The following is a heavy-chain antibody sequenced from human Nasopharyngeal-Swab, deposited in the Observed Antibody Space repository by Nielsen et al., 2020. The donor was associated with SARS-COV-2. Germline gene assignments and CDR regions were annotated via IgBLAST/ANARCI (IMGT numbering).Heavy chain of an antibody. CDR2: INPNSGGT. J-gene: IGHJ4*02. D-gene: IGHD3-22*01. CDR3: ARQSDSSGYYHPFDY. CDR1: LYTFTRYY. V-gene: IGHV1-2*04. Sequence: ASVKVSCKSSLYTFTRYYMHWVLQAPGQGLEWMGWINPNSGGTNYAQKFQGWVTMTRDTSISTAYMELSRLRSDDTAVYYCARQSDSSGYYHPFDYWGQGTLVTVSS.